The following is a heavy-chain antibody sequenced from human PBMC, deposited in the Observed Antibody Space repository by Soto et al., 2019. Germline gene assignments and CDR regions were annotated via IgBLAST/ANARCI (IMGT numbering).Heavy chain of an antibody. Sequence: HVQLVQSGAEVKKPGASVKVSCKASGYTFTSYGISWVRQAPGQGLECMGWISTYTGNTNYAQKLQARGTRTTDTSTSTAYVEVRSLRSDDPAVYYGARDPPRRYRYGQGLDYWGKGTLVTVSS. CDR2: ISTYTGNT. D-gene: IGHD5-18*01. CDR1: GYTFTSYG. V-gene: IGHV1-18*04. J-gene: IGHJ4*02. CDR3: ARDPPRRYRYGQGLDY.